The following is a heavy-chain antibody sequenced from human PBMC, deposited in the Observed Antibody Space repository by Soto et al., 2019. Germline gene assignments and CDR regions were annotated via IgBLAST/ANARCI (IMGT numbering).Heavy chain of an antibody. D-gene: IGHD3-10*01. V-gene: IGHV4-31*03. CDR3: ASSFYGAGSYCLVY. CDR2: IYYSGST. Sequence: QVQLQESGPGQVKASQTLSLTCTVSGVSMSSGGYYWSWIRQHPGKGLEWLGYIYYSGSTYYNPSLKSRVIISVDTSKNQFSLKLSSVTAADTAVYYCASSFYGAGSYCLVYWGQGTLVTVSS. J-gene: IGHJ4*02. CDR1: GVSMSSGGYY.